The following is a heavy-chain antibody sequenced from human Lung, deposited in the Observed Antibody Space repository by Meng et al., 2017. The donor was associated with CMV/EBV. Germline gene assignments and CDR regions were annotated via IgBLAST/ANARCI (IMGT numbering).Heavy chain of an antibody. CDR3: ERHSQGYSYGEGWLDP. J-gene: IGHJ5*02. Sequence: SXTXSLXCTVSGGSMGSSSYYWAGSRQPPGRGLEWIWSVYYRGGTYYSPSLKSRVTISVDTSKKQFYLRLSSVTAADTAVYYCERHSQGYSYGEGWLDPWGQGXLVTVSS. V-gene: IGHV4-39*01. CDR1: GGSMGSSSYY. CDR2: VYYRGGT. D-gene: IGHD5-18*01.